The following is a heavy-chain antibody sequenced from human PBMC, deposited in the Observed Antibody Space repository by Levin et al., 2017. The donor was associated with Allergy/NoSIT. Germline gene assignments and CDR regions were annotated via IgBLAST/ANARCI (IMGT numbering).Heavy chain of an antibody. D-gene: IGHD2-15*01. V-gene: IGHV4-34*01. J-gene: IGHJ5*02. CDR1: GGSFSGYY. CDR2: INHSGST. CDR3: VRGRNCSGGSCYSRGWGILNWFDP. Sequence: SETLSLTCAVYGGSFSGYYWSWIRQPPGKGLEWIGEINHSGSTNYNPSLKSRVTISVDTSKNQFSLKLSSVTAADTAVYYCVRGRNCSGGSCYSRGWGILNWFDPWGQGTLVTVSS.